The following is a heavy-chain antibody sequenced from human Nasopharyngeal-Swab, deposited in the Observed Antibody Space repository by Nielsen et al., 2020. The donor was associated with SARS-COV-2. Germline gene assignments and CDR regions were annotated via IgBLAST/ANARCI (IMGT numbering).Heavy chain of an antibody. CDR3: ARDQGAVAGWGGSGYDY. Sequence: GESLKISCAASGFTLSNYWIHWVRQTPGKGLLWVSRINTDASRTSYADSVKGRFTISRDNAKNTLYLQMNSLRAEDTAVYYCARDQGAVAGWGGSGYDYWGQGTLVTVSS. J-gene: IGHJ4*02. CDR2: INTDASRT. D-gene: IGHD6-19*01. V-gene: IGHV3-74*01. CDR1: GFTLSNYW.